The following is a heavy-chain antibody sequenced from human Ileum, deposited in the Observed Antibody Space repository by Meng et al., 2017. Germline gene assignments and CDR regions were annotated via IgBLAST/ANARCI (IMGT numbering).Heavy chain of an antibody. V-gene: IGHV3-74*01. J-gene: IGHJ4*02. CDR3: ARDWDWVVWDY. CDR1: GFTFSSYW. D-gene: IGHD3/OR15-3a*01. CDR2: IDGDGSTT. Sequence: EVRVVVSGGGLVQPGGSLRLSCAASGFTFSSYWMHWVRQAPGKGLVWVSRIDGDGSTTSYADSVKGRFTISRDNAKNTLYLQMDSLRAEDTAVYYCARDWDWVVWDYWGQGTLVTVSS.